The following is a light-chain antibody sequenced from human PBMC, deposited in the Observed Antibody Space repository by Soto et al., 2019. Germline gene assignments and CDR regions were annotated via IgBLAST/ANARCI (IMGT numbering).Light chain of an antibody. V-gene: IGKV1-39*01. CDR2: AAS. J-gene: IGKJ1*01. Sequence: DIQMTQSPASLSASVGDRVTITCRASQSISSYLNWYQQKPGKAPQLLIYAASSLQRGVPSRLSGSGSGTAFTLTISSLQPEDFATYYCQQSSEATWTFGQGTKVEIK. CDR3: QQSSEATWT. CDR1: QSISSY.